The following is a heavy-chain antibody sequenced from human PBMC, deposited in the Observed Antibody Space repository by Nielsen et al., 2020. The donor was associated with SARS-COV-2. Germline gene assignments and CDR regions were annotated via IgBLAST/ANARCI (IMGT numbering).Heavy chain of an antibody. J-gene: IGHJ4*02. Sequence: GGSLRLSCAASGFTVSSNYMSWVRQAPGKGLEWVAVISYDGSNKYYADSVKGRFTISRDNSKNTLYLQMNSLRAEDTAVYYCAKDPFYDFWSGYYFDYWGQGTLVTVSS. CDR3: AKDPFYDFWSGYYFDY. V-gene: IGHV3-30*18. CDR1: GFTVSSNY. D-gene: IGHD3-3*01. CDR2: ISYDGSNK.